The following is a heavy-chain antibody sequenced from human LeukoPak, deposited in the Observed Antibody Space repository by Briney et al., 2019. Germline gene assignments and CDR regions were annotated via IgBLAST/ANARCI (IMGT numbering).Heavy chain of an antibody. J-gene: IGHJ4*02. CDR1: GYTFTSHD. D-gene: IGHD5-18*01. Sequence: ASVKVSCKASGYTFTSHDINWVRQATGRGLEWMGWMSPNSGNTGYAQKFQGRVTMTRNTSISTAYMELSSLRSEDTAVYYCVRVRGYSYGYYFDYWGQGTLVAVSS. CDR2: MSPNSGNT. V-gene: IGHV1-8*01. CDR3: VRVRGYSYGYYFDY.